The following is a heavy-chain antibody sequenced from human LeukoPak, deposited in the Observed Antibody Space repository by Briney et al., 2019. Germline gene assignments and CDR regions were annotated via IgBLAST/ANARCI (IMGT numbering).Heavy chain of an antibody. CDR1: GDSLGRYY. D-gene: IGHD3-16*01. CDR2: VYFSGVT. V-gene: IGHV4-59*01. Sequence: SETLSLTCNVSGDSLGRYYWSWIRQPPGKTLEWLGHVYFSGVTTYNPSLKSRVTISVDTSKNQFSLKLRSVTAADTAVYYCARDRLGLPPDYWGQGTLVTVSS. J-gene: IGHJ4*02. CDR3: ARDRLGLPPDY.